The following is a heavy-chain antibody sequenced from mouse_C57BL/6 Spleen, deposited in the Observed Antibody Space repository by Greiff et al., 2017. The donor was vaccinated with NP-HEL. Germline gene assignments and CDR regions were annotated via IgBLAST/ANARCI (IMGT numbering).Heavy chain of an antibody. CDR1: GYTFTSYW. CDR2: IDPSDSET. CDR3: AKVYDYDGDGDGGYWYFDV. J-gene: IGHJ1*03. V-gene: IGHV1-52*01. D-gene: IGHD2-4*01. Sequence: QVQLQQSGAELVRPGSSVKLSCKASGYTFTSYWMHWVKQRPIQGLEWIGNIDPSDSETHYNQKFKDKATLTVDKSSSTAYMQLSSLTSEDSAVYYCAKVYDYDGDGDGGYWYFDVWGTGTTVTVSS.